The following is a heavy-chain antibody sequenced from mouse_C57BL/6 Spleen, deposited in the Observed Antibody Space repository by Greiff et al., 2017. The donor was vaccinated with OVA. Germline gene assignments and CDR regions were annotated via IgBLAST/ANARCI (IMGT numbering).Heavy chain of an antibody. Sequence: VMLVESGPGLVQPSQSLSITCTVSGFSLTSYGVHWVRQSPGKGLEWLGVIWSGGSTDYNAAFISRLSISKDNSKSQVFFKMNSLQADDTAIYYCARRGDYGTSYAMDYWGQGTSVTVSS. V-gene: IGHV2-2*01. CDR3: ARRGDYGTSYAMDY. CDR1: GFSLTSYG. D-gene: IGHD1-1*01. J-gene: IGHJ4*01. CDR2: IWSGGST.